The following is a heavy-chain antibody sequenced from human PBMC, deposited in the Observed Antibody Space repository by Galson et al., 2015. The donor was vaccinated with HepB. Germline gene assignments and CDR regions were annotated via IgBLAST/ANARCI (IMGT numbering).Heavy chain of an antibody. J-gene: IGHJ1*01. CDR3: AQQPAYYYDSSGLHRGFQH. Sequence: SLRLSCAASGFTVSSNYMSWVRQAPGKGLEWVSVIYSGGSTYYADSVKGRFTISRDNSKNTLYPQMNSLRAEDTAVYYCAQQPAYYYDSSGLHRGFQHWGQGTLVTVSS. CDR1: GFTVSSNY. CDR2: IYSGGST. D-gene: IGHD3-22*01. V-gene: IGHV3-66*01.